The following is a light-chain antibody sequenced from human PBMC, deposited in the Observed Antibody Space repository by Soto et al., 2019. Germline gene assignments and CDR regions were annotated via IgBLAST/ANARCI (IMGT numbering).Light chain of an antibody. J-gene: IGKJ1*01. CDR3: QQRSSWPWT. CDR1: HSVSRY. CDR2: DAS. Sequence: EIVLTQSPATLSLSPGERATLSCRASHSVSRYLAWYQQKPGQAPRLLIYDASNRATAIPARFSGSGSGTDFTLTISSPEPEDFAVYYCQQRSSWPWTFGQGTKVDIK. V-gene: IGKV3-11*01.